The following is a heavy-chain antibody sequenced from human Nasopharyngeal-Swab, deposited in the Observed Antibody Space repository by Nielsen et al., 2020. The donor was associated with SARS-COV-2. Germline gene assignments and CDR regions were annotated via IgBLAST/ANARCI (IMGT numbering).Heavy chain of an antibody. V-gene: IGHV3-23*01. J-gene: IGHJ4*02. Sequence: GESLKISCAASGFTFSSYAMSWVRQAPGKGLEWVSAISGSGENTYYADSVKGRFTISRDNSRNTVFLQMNSLRADDTAVYFCARDSRWLQEKDYWGQGALVTVSS. CDR2: ISGSGENT. CDR1: GFTFSSYA. D-gene: IGHD5-24*01. CDR3: ARDSRWLQEKDY.